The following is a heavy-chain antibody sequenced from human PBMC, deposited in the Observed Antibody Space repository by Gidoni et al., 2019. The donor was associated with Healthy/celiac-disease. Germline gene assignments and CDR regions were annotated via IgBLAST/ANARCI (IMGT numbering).Heavy chain of an antibody. CDR2: ISYDGSNK. D-gene: IGHD5-12*01. J-gene: IGHJ4*02. Sequence: QVQLVESGGGVVQHGRSLRLSCAASGCTFSSYGMHWVRQAPGKGLEWVAVISYDGSNKYYADSVKGRFTISRDNSKNTLYLQMNSLRAEDTAVYYCAKDISGYDFGGDYWGQGTLVTVSS. V-gene: IGHV3-30*18. CDR1: GCTFSSYG. CDR3: AKDISGYDFGGDY.